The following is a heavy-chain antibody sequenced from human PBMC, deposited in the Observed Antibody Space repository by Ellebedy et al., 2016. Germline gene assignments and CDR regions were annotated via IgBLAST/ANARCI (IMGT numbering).Heavy chain of an antibody. CDR2: IYSGGST. Sequence: GGSLRLXXAASGFTVSSSTNYMSCLRQAPGKGLEWSSVIYSGGSTYYADSVQGRYTTSRDNSKNTLDLHMNSLRAEDTAVYYWATDPKEYYDSSGYFDYWGQGTLVTVSS. D-gene: IGHD3-22*01. V-gene: IGHV3-53*05. J-gene: IGHJ4*02. CDR1: GFTVSSSTNY. CDR3: ATDPKEYYDSSGYFDY.